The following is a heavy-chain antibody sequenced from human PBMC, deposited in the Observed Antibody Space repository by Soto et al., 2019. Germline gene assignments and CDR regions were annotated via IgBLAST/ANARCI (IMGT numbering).Heavy chain of an antibody. CDR1: GFIFENFG. D-gene: IGHD1-26*01. V-gene: IGHV3-23*01. J-gene: IGHJ5*02. Sequence: GGSLRLSCAASGFIFENFGMSWVRQAPGKGLEWISSISGSGFKKYYADSVKGRFTISRDNSKSAVYLELNNLSAEDTAVYHCAKNQGVELVPLATVDWFDPWGQGSVVTVSS. CDR2: ISGSGFKK. CDR3: AKNQGVELVPLATVDWFDP.